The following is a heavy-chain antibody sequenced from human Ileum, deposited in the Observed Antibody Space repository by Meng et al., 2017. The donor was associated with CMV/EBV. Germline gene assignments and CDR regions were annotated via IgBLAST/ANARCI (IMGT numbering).Heavy chain of an antibody. J-gene: IGHJ4*02. D-gene: IGHD1-26*01. CDR1: GFTFSDAW. CDR2: IKTKANGETI. Sequence: GGSLRLSCAVSGFTFSDAWMSWVRQAPGKGLEWVGRIKTKANGETIDYAAPVKGRFTISRDDLKNTLYLQMNNLRTEDTAVYYCNTETGPRYRVYWGQGTLVTVSS. V-gene: IGHV3-15*01. CDR3: NTETGPRYRVY.